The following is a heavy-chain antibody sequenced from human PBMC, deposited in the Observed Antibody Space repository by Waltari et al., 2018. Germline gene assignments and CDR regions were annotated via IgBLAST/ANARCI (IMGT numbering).Heavy chain of an antibody. V-gene: IGHV3-23*01. J-gene: IGHJ4*02. CDR1: GFVFHNYG. CDR3: AKVLRAFSSSPFHFYFDS. Sequence: EVQLLESGGGLVPPGGSVRLSCAAAGFVFHNYGMGWVRQGPGKGREWVASLGGNGGDRYYADSVKGRFTISRDKSESTLSLQMDNLRGEDTAIYYCAKVLRAFSSSPFHFYFDSWGQGTLVAVSS. D-gene: IGHD2-2*01. CDR2: LGGNGGDR.